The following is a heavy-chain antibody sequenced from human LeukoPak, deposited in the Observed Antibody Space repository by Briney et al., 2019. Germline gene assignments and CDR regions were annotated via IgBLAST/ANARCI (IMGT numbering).Heavy chain of an antibody. CDR1: GGSFSGYY. D-gene: IGHD6-13*01. CDR2: INHSGST. CDR3: ARVAYSSSWTEDY. Sequence: PSETLSLTCAVYGGSFSGYYWSWIRQPPGKGLEWIGEINHSGSTNYNPSLKSRVTISVDTSKNQFSLKLSSVTAADTAVYYCARVAYSSSWTEDYWGQGTLVTVSS. J-gene: IGHJ4*02. V-gene: IGHV4-34*01.